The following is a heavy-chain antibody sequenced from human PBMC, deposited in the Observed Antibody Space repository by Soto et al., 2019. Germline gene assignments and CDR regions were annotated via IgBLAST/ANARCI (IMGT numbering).Heavy chain of an antibody. D-gene: IGHD5-12*01. CDR2: IYYSGST. CDR1: GGSISSGDYY. CDR3: ARDYRGYSGYDSKSDY. Sequence: KTSETLSLTCTVSGGSISSGDYYWSWIRQPPGKGLEWIGYIYYSGSTYYNPSLKSRVTISVDTSKNQFSLKLSSVTAADTAVYYCARDYRGYSGYDSKSDYWGQGNLVTVSS. V-gene: IGHV4-30-4*01. J-gene: IGHJ4*02.